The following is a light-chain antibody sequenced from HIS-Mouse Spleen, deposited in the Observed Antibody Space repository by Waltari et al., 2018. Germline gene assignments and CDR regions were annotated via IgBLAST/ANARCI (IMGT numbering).Light chain of an antibody. CDR3: QQLNSYPPT. CDR1: QGISSY. Sequence: DIQLTQSPSFLSASVGDRVTITCRASQGISSYLACYQQKPGKAPKLLIYAASTLQSGVPSRFSGSGSGTEFTLTISSLQPEDFATYYCQQLNSYPPTFDQGTKVEIK. CDR2: AAS. J-gene: IGKJ1*01. V-gene: IGKV1-9*01.